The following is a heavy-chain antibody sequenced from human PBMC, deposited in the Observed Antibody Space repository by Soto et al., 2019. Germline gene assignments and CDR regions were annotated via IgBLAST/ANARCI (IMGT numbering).Heavy chain of an antibody. D-gene: IGHD6-25*01. CDR3: ARFTRGSSGDY. Sequence: LRLSCVASGFTFNTYWMSWVRQAPGKGLEWVANIKEAGSDKYYVDSVKGRFTISRDNAKNLLYLQMNSLGAGDTAMYYCARFTRGSSGDYWGQGTLVTVSS. CDR2: IKEAGSDK. J-gene: IGHJ4*02. CDR1: GFTFNTYW. V-gene: IGHV3-7*01.